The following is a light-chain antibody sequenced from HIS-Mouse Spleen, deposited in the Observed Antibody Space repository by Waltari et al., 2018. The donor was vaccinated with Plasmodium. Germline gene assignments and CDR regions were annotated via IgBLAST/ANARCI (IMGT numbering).Light chain of an antibody. Sequence: QSALTQPASVSGSPGQSITISCTGTSSDVGSYNLVSWYQQHPGQAPKLMIYEGSRRPSGVSNGFSGSKSGNTASLTISGLQAEDEADYYCCSYAGSSTNWVFGGGTKLTVL. CDR3: CSYAGSSTNWV. V-gene: IGLV2-23*01. CDR1: SSDVGSYNL. CDR2: EGS. J-gene: IGLJ3*02.